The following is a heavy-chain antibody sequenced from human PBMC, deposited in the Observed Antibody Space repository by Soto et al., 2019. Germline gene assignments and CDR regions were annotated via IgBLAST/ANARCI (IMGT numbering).Heavy chain of an antibody. CDR2: ISAYNGNT. J-gene: IGHJ4*02. CDR3: ARDRRDGYNLYFDY. CDR1: GYTFTSYG. V-gene: IGHV1-18*01. D-gene: IGHD5-12*01. Sequence: GASVKVSCKAAGYTFTSYGISWVRQAPGQGLEWMGWISAYNGNTNYAQKLQGRVTMTTDTSTSTAYMELRSLRSDDTAVYYCARDRRDGYNLYFDYWGQGTLVTVSS.